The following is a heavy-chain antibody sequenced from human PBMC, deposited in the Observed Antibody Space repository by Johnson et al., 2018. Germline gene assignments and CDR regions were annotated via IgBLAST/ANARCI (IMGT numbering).Heavy chain of an antibody. V-gene: IGHV3-23*04. Sequence: VQLVQSGGGLVQPGGSLSLSCAASGFTFSSYAMNWVRQAPGKGLEWVSTISRSNSSTYYADSVKGRFTISRDNSKNILYLQMNSLRAEDTAIYYCAKNLKSGTYVRAEYFQHWGQGTLVTVSS. CDR1: GFTFSSYA. CDR3: AKNLKSGTYVRAEYFQH. D-gene: IGHD1-26*01. CDR2: ISRSNSST. J-gene: IGHJ1*01.